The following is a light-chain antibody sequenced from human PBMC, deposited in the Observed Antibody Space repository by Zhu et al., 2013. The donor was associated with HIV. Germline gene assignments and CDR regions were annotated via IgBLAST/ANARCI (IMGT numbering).Light chain of an antibody. CDR1: QSVNNKF. Sequence: EAVLTQSPGTLSLSPGERATLSCRASQSVNNKFLAWYHQKPGQAPRLLIYGASSRAAGIPDRFSGRGSGTDFTLIISRLEPEDFAVYYCQQFGDSLWTFGQGTKVETK. V-gene: IGKV3-20*01. J-gene: IGKJ1*01. CDR2: GAS. CDR3: QQFGDSLWT.